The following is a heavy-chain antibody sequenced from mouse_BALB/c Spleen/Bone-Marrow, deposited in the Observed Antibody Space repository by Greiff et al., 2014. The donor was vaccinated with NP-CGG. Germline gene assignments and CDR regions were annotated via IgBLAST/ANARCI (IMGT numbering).Heavy chain of an antibody. CDR1: GYTFTSYV. Sequence: EVQRVESGPELVKPGASVKMSCKAPGYTFTSYVMHWMKQKPGQGLEWIGYINPYNDGTKYNETFKGKATLTLDKSSSTAYMDLSSLTSEDSAVYFCARSEYFGSSYDYWGQGTTLTVSS. CDR3: ARSEYFGSSYDY. J-gene: IGHJ2*01. CDR2: INPYNDGT. V-gene: IGHV1-14*01. D-gene: IGHD1-1*01.